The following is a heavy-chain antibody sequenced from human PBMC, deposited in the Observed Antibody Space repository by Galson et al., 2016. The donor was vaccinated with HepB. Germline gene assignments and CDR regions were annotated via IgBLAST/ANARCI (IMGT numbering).Heavy chain of an antibody. Sequence: SLRLSCAASGFTLNIYTMYWVRQAPGKGLEWVAVISYDGKKKYIADSLKGRFTISRDNSKSTVHLQMNSLRAGDTAVYYYARGAGTVMTVIYFDYWGQGAPVTVSS. D-gene: IGHD2-21*02. CDR1: GFTLNIYT. V-gene: IGHV3-30*04. CDR3: ARGAGTVMTVIYFDY. J-gene: IGHJ4*02. CDR2: ISYDGKKK.